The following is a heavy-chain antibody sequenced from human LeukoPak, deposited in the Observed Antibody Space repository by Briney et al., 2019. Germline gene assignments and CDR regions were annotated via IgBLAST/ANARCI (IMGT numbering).Heavy chain of an antibody. V-gene: IGHV1-2*02. Sequence: SSVKVSCKASGYTFTGYYMHWVRQAPGQGLEWMGWINPNSGGTNYAQKFQGRVTMTRDTSISTAYMELSRLRSDDTAVYYCARDRGYSYGYYYYYGMDVWGQGTTVTVSS. J-gene: IGHJ6*02. CDR2: INPNSGGT. CDR1: GYTFTGYY. D-gene: IGHD5-18*01. CDR3: ARDRGYSYGYYYYYGMDV.